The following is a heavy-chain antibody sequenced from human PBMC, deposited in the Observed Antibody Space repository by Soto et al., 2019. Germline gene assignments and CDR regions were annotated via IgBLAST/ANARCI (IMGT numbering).Heavy chain of an antibody. V-gene: IGHV3-23*01. J-gene: IGHJ4*02. CDR3: AKARAQQLVRLPFDS. CDR2: FSATSENT. D-gene: IGHD6-13*01. Sequence: EVQLLESGGGLVQPGGSLRLSCVGSGFFFSSYTMTWVRQSPGKGLEWVSSFSATSENTYYADSVRGRFTISRDKYKNTLFLQMNSLTAEDTAMYYCAKARAQQLVRLPFDSWGQGILVIVS. CDR1: GFFFSSYT.